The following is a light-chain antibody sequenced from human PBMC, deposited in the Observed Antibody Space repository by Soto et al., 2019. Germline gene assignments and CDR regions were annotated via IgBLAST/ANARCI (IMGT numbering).Light chain of an antibody. CDR1: DIGTKD. J-gene: IGLJ2*01. Sequence: SYELTQPLSVSVALGQTARITCGGNDIGTKDVHWYQQKPGQAPVLVIYRDSNRPSGIPERFSGSNSGNTATLTISRAHAGDEADYYCQVWDSSTVVFGGGTKLTVL. CDR2: RDS. CDR3: QVWDSSTVV. V-gene: IGLV3-9*01.